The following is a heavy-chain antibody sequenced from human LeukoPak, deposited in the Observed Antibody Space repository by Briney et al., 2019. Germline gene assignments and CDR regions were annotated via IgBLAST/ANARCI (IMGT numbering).Heavy chain of an antibody. CDR2: ISGSGGNT. D-gene: IGHD6-19*01. CDR1: GFSFSDCA. J-gene: IGHJ4*02. CDR3: ARAQYSSGH. Sequence: GGSLRLSCAASGFSFSDCAMSWVRQARGKGLEWVSGISGSGGNTHYADCVKGRFNISRDNSKNTLYLQMNSLRAEDTAVYYCARAQYSSGHWGPGTLVTVSS. V-gene: IGHV3-23*01.